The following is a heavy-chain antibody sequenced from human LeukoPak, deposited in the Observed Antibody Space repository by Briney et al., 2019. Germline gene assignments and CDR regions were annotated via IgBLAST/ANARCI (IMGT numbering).Heavy chain of an antibody. D-gene: IGHD3-22*01. CDR1: GFPFSTYW. CDR2: IRKDGGAK. CDR3: AASHDSSGND. J-gene: IGHJ4*02. Sequence: GGSLRLSCAASGFPFSTYWMAWVRQAPGKALDWVANIRKDGGAKFYAASVKGRFSISRDNVKNSLYLQMNNLRDEDTAVYYCAASHDSSGNDWGQGTLVAV. V-gene: IGHV3-7*01.